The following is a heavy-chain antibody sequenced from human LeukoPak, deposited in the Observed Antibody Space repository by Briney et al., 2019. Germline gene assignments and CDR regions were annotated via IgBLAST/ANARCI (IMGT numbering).Heavy chain of an antibody. CDR2: ISYDGSNK. V-gene: IGHV3-30*03. J-gene: IGHJ4*02. Sequence: QPGGSLRLSCAASGFTFSSYGMHWVRQAPGKGLEWVAVISYDGSNKYYADSVKGRFTISRDNSKNTLYLQMNSLRAEDTAVYYCATLRGYSYGFVDYWGQGTLVTVSS. D-gene: IGHD5-18*01. CDR3: ATLRGYSYGFVDY. CDR1: GFTFSSYG.